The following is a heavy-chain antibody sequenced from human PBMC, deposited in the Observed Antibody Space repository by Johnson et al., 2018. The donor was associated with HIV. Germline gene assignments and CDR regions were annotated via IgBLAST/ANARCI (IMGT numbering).Heavy chain of an antibody. Sequence: QLVESGGGLVQPGGSLRLSCAASGFPFSSYWMSWVRQAPGRGLEWVSYISSSGSTIYYADSVKGRFTISRDNAKNSLYLQMNSLRAEDTAVYYCARSWAYYYALTDAFDIWGQGTMVTVSS. V-gene: IGHV3-48*04. CDR2: ISSSGSTI. J-gene: IGHJ3*02. CDR3: ARSWAYYYALTDAFDI. D-gene: IGHD3-10*01. CDR1: GFPFSSYW.